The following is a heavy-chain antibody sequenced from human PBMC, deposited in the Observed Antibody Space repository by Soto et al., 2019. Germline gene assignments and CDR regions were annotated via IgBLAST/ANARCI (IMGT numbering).Heavy chain of an antibody. CDR1: GGYIDSGGYY. D-gene: IGHD5-12*01. J-gene: IGHJ4*02. CDR2: IDYSGNT. V-gene: IGHV4-31*03. Sequence: QVELQESGPRLVKPSETLSLTCTVSGGYIDSGGYYWSWIRQYPGKGLEWIGYIDYSGNTYYNPPLQSRVTISADTSENQFFLRLTSMTVADTAVYYCARGWRDGYTELYYFDFWGLGSLVTVSS. CDR3: ARGWRDGYTELYYFDF.